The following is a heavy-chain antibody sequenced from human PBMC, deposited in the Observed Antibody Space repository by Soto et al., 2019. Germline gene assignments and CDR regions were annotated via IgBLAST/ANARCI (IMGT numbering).Heavy chain of an antibody. CDR3: AKVSSAWYAGFFDL. Sequence: GGSLRLSCAASGFTFRNYGMNWVRQAPGKGLEWVSYIGIGSSTKYYADSVKGRFTISRDNAKNSLYLQMNSLRAEDTAVYYCAKVSSAWYAGFFDLWGQGTLVTVSS. CDR1: GFTFRNYG. CDR2: IGIGSSTK. J-gene: IGHJ4*02. V-gene: IGHV3-48*01. D-gene: IGHD2-8*01.